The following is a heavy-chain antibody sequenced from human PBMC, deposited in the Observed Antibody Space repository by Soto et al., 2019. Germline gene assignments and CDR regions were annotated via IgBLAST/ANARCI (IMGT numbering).Heavy chain of an antibody. J-gene: IGHJ6*02. D-gene: IGHD2-2*02. Sequence: PSETLSLTCTVSGGSISSGDYYWSWIRQPPGKGLEWIGYIYYSGSTYYNPSLKSRVTISVDTSKNQFSLKLSSVTAADTAVYYCARVIWVVPAAIPGPVHYGSGIDVCCQGTT. CDR3: ARVIWVVPAAIPGPVHYGSGIDV. V-gene: IGHV4-30-4*01. CDR2: IYYSGST. CDR1: GGSISSGDYY.